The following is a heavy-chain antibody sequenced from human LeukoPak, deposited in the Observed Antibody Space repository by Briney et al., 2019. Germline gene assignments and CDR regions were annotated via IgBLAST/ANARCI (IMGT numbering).Heavy chain of an antibody. CDR3: ARFTTDAYGDPDLFDY. V-gene: IGHV3-48*01. CDR1: GFTFSSYA. Sequence: QAGGSLRLSCAASGFTFSSYAMSWVRQAPGRGLEWVSYISSSGSTIYYADSVKGRFTISRDNSKNTLYLQMNSLRAEDTAVYYCARFTTDAYGDPDLFDYWGQGTLVTVSS. CDR2: ISSSGSTI. D-gene: IGHD4-17*01. J-gene: IGHJ4*02.